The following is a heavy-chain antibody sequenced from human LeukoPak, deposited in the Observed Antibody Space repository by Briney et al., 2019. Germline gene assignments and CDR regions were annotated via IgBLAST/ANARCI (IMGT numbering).Heavy chain of an antibody. J-gene: IGHJ2*01. D-gene: IGHD6-25*01. CDR3: ARQGGGFWYFDL. Sequence: SETLSLTCTVSGGSISSYYWSWIRQPPGKGLEWIGYIYYSGSTNYNPSLKGRVTISVDTSKNQFSLKLSSVAAADTAVYYCARQGGGFWYFDLWGRGTLVTVSS. CDR1: GGSISSYY. V-gene: IGHV4-59*08. CDR2: IYYSGST.